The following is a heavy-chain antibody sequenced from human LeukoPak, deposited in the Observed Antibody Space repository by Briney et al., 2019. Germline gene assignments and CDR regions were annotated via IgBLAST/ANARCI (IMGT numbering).Heavy chain of an antibody. J-gene: IGHJ6*03. D-gene: IGHD6-19*01. Sequence: PGGSLRLSCAAPGFTFSSYEMNWVRQAPGKGLEWVSYISSSGSTIYYADSVKGRFTISRDNAKNSLYLQMNSLRAEDTAVYYCAREGSDWNYYYYMDVWGKGTTVTISS. V-gene: IGHV3-48*03. CDR3: AREGSDWNYYYYMDV. CDR1: GFTFSSYE. CDR2: ISSSGSTI.